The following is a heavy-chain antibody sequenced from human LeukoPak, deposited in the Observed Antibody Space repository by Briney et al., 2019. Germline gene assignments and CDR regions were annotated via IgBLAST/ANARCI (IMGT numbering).Heavy chain of an antibody. Sequence: SGGSLGLSCAASGFTFSSYAMSWVRQAPGKGLEWVANIKQDGSEKYYVDSVKGRFTISRDNAKNSLYLQMNSLRAEDTAVYYCARDLEGGFYGMDVWGQGTTVTVSS. CDR3: ARDLEGGFYGMDV. CDR1: GFTFSSYA. J-gene: IGHJ6*02. V-gene: IGHV3-7*01. D-gene: IGHD1-1*01. CDR2: IKQDGSEK.